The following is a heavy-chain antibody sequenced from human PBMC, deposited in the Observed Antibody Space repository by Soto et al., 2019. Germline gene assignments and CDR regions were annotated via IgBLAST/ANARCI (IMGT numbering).Heavy chain of an antibody. V-gene: IGHV3-30-3*01. CDR1: GFTFSSYA. CDR2: ISYDGSNK. CDR3: ARPLWRNDYNCGYFDL. J-gene: IGHJ2*01. Sequence: QVQLVESGGGVVQPGRSLRLSCAASGFTFSSYAMHWVRQAPGKGLEWVAVISYDGSNKYYADSVKGRFTISRDNSKNTLYLQMNSLRAEDTAVYYCARPLWRNDYNCGYFDLWGRGTLFTVSS. D-gene: IGHD4-4*01.